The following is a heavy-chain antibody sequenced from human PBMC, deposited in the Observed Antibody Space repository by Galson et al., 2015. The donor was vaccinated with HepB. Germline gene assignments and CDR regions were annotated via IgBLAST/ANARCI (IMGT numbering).Heavy chain of an antibody. CDR3: AREDPHVAVAVLDQ. D-gene: IGHD3-10*02. V-gene: IGHV3-23*01. CDR1: GFTFNSYA. CDR2: VSGNGGTT. Sequence: SLRLSCAASGFTFNSYAMSWVRQAPGKGLEWVSAVSGNGGTTYYADSVKGRFTISRDNTKNTLFLQLNGVRVEDTAIYYCAREDPHVAVAVLDQWGQGTLVAVSS. J-gene: IGHJ4*02.